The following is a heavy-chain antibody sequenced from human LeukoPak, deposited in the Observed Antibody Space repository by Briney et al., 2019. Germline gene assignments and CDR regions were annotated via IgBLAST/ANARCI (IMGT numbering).Heavy chain of an antibody. CDR1: GYTFTTYA. CDR2: INAGIGNT. D-gene: IGHD4-11*01. V-gene: IGHV1-3*01. J-gene: IGHJ3*02. Sequence: ASVKVSCKASGYTFTTYAMHWVRQAPGQRLEWMGRINAGIGNTKYSHKVQGRVTITRDTSAATVYMELSSLKSEDTAVYYCATSTDYSFRAFDIWGQGTMVTVSS. CDR3: ATSTDYSFRAFDI.